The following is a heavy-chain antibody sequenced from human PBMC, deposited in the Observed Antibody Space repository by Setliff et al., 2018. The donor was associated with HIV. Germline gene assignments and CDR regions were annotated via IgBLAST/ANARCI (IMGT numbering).Heavy chain of an antibody. D-gene: IGHD7-27*01. CDR3: ASPYENNSGPDY. Sequence: ASVKVSCKASGFTFTGYYLHWVRQAPGQGLEWMGWINPNNGDTNYEQRFQGRVTMTRDTSIITVYMVLNRLTPGDTAVYYCASPYENNSGPDYWGQGTPVTVSS. V-gene: IGHV1-2*02. J-gene: IGHJ4*02. CDR2: INPNNGDT. CDR1: GFTFTGYY.